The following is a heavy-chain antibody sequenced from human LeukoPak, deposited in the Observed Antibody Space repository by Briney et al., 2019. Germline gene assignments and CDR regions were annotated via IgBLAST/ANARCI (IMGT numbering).Heavy chain of an antibody. V-gene: IGHV4-39*07. Sequence: SETLSLTCTVSGGSISSSDYYWGWIRQPPGKGLEWIGSIYYSGSTNYNPSLKSRVTISVDTSKNQFSLKLSSVTAADTAVYYCARGHEWLRVFDYWGQGTLVTVSS. J-gene: IGHJ4*02. CDR1: GGSISSSDYY. D-gene: IGHD3-3*01. CDR3: ARGHEWLRVFDY. CDR2: IYYSGST.